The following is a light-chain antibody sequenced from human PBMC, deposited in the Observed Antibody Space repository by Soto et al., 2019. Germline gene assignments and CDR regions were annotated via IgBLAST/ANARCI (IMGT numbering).Light chain of an antibody. CDR3: GTWDSSLSAGVV. CDR2: DNN. V-gene: IGLV1-51*01. CDR1: SSNIGNDY. J-gene: IGLJ2*01. Sequence: QAVLTRPPSVSAAPGQKVTISCSGSSSNIGNDYVSWYQQLPGTVPKLLIYDNNKRPSGIPDRFSGSKSGTSATLGITGLQTGDEADYYCGTWDSSLSAGVVFGEGTKLTVL.